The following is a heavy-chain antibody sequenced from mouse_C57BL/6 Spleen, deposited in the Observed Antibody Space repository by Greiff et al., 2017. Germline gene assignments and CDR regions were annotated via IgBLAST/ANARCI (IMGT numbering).Heavy chain of an antibody. CDR3: ARQGNYYFGY. Sequence: EVKLMESGGGLVKPGGSLKLSCAASGFTFSSYTMSWVRQTPEKRLEWVATISGGGGNTYYPDSVKGRFTISRDNAKNTLYLQMSSLRSEDTALYYCARQGNYYFGYWGQGTTLTVSS. D-gene: IGHD2-1*01. CDR1: GFTFSSYT. J-gene: IGHJ2*01. V-gene: IGHV5-9*01. CDR2: ISGGGGNT.